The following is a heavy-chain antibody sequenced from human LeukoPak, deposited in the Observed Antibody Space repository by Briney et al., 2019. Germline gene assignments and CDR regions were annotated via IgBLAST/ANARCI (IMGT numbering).Heavy chain of an antibody. D-gene: IGHD2-8*01. CDR2: MSSTSSTK. CDR1: GFIFSDYY. J-gene: IGHJ4*02. V-gene: IGHV3-11*04. CDR3: ARCGDGLPCDFDY. Sequence: GGSLRLSCAASGFIFSDYYMSWIRQTPGKGLEWVSYMSSTSSTKYYADSVKGRFTISRDSAKNSLFLQMNSLRAEDTAMYYCARCGDGLPCDFDYWGQGTLLTVSS.